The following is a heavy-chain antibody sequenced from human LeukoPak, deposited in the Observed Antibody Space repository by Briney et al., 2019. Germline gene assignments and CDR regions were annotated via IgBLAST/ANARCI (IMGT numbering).Heavy chain of an antibody. CDR2: INPNSGGT. Sequence: ASVKVSGKASGYTFTGYYMHWVRQAPGQGLEWMGWINPNSGGTNYAQKFQGRVTMTRDTSISTAYMELSRLRSDDTAVYYCARDLPYDSSAPFDYWAREPWSPSPQ. CDR3: ARDLPYDSSAPFDY. CDR1: GYTFTGYY. V-gene: IGHV1-2*02. J-gene: IGHJ4*02. D-gene: IGHD3-22*01.